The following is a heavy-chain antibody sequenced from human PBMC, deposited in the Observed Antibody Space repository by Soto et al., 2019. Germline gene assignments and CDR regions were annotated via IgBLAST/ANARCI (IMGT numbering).Heavy chain of an antibody. Sequence: ASVKVSCKASGYTFTSYGINWVRQAPGQGLEWMGWISAYNGNTNYAQKLQGRVTMTTDTSTSTAYMELRSLRSDDTAVYYCARRGSNSYYYGMDVWGQGTTVTVSS. CDR2: ISAYNGNT. J-gene: IGHJ6*02. V-gene: IGHV1-18*01. D-gene: IGHD3-10*01. CDR1: GYTFTSYG. CDR3: ARRGSNSYYYGMDV.